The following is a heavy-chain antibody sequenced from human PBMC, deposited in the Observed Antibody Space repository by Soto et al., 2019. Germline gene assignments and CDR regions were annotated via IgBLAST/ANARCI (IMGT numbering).Heavy chain of an antibody. CDR3: ARGPDY. CDR1: GGSISSGGYS. CDR2: IYHSGST. J-gene: IGHJ4*02. Sequence: TLSLTCAVSGGSISSGGYSWGWIRQPPGKGLEWIGYIYHSGSTYYNPSLKSRVTISVDRSKNQFSLKLSSVTAADTAVYYCARGPDYWGQGTLVTVSS. V-gene: IGHV4-30-2*01.